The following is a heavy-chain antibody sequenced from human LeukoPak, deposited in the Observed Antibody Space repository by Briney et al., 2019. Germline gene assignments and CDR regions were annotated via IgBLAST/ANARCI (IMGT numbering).Heavy chain of an antibody. D-gene: IGHD5-18*01. CDR3: ARETGRYSYGPPAFDI. J-gene: IGHJ3*02. V-gene: IGHV4-38-2*02. CDR1: GYSISSGYY. Sequence: SETLSLTCAVSGYSISSGYYWGWIRQPPGKGLEWIGSIYHSGSAYFNPSLKSRVTISVDTSKNQFSLKLSSVTAADTAVYYCARETGRYSYGPPAFDIWGQGTMVTVSS. CDR2: IYHSGSA.